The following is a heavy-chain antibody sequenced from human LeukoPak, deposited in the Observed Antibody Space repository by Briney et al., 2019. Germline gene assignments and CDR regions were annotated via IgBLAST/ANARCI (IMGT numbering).Heavy chain of an antibody. Sequence: GASVKVSCKASGYTFINYGINWVRQAPGQGLEWMGWIIAYKANTNYAQKLQGRVTMTTDTSTSTAYMELRSLRSDDTAVYYCARERRTVVPAAPFDYWGQGTLVTVSS. V-gene: IGHV1-18*01. CDR3: ARERRTVVPAAPFDY. CDR1: GYTFINYG. CDR2: IIAYKANT. D-gene: IGHD2-2*01. J-gene: IGHJ4*02.